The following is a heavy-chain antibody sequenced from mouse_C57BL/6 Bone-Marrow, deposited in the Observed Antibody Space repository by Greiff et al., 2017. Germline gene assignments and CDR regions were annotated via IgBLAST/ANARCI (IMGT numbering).Heavy chain of an antibody. CDR2: INPNNGGT. V-gene: IGHV1-22*01. CDR1: GYTFTDYN. D-gene: IGHD1-1*01. CDR3: ARGGSSYGWDFDV. Sequence: EVQRVESGPELVKPGASVKMSCTASGYTFTDYNMHWVKQSHGKSLEWIGYINPNNGGTSYKQKLKGMATLTVNKYSSTAYMELRSLTSEESAVYYCARGGSSYGWDFDVWGTGTTVTVSS. J-gene: IGHJ1*03.